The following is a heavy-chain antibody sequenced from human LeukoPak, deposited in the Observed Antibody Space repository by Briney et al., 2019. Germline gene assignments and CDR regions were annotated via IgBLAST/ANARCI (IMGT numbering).Heavy chain of an antibody. D-gene: IGHD1-1*01. Sequence: ASVKVSCKASGYTFTSYYMHWVRQAPGQGLEWMGIINPSGGSTSYAQKFQGRVTMTRDMSTSTVYMELSSLRSEDTAVYYCARDWNWNDVGGAFDTWGQGTMVTVSS. CDR2: INPSGGST. CDR3: ARDWNWNDVGGAFDT. J-gene: IGHJ3*02. CDR1: GYTFTSYY. V-gene: IGHV1-46*01.